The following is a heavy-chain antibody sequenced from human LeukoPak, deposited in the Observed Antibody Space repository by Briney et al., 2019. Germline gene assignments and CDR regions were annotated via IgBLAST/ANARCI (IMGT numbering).Heavy chain of an antibody. CDR2: IRSKTKTYAT. J-gene: IGHJ6*02. Sequence: GTLSLTCAVSGGSISSSNWWSWVRQASGKGLEWVGRIRSKTKTYATAYAASVKGRFTISRDDSKNTAYLQMNSLKTEDTAVYYCTRGSQSDDYYGMDVWGQGTTVTVSS. CDR1: GGSISSSNW. CDR3: TRGSQSDDYYGMDV. V-gene: IGHV3-73*01.